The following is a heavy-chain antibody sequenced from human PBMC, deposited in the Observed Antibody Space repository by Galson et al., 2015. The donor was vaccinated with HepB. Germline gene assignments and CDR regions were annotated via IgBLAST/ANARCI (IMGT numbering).Heavy chain of an antibody. Sequence: SLRLSCAASGFTFSSYAMSWVRQAPGKGLEWVSAISGSGGSTYYADSVKGRFTISGDNSENTLYLQMNSLRAEDTAVYYCAKAVVGYGSYSDFWGQGTLVTVSS. CDR1: GFTFSSYA. V-gene: IGHV3-23*01. CDR2: ISGSGGST. CDR3: AKAVVGYGSYSDF. D-gene: IGHD3-10*01. J-gene: IGHJ1*01.